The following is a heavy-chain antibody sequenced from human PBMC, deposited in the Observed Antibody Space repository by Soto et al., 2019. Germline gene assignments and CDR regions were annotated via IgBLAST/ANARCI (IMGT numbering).Heavy chain of an antibody. V-gene: IGHV3-21*01. CDR1: GFTFSSYS. Sequence: EVQLVESRGGLVKPGGSLRLSCAASGFTFSSYSMNWVRQAPGKGLEWVSSISSRSSYIYYADSVKGRFTISRDNAKNSLYLQMNSLRAEDTAVYYCASLVATGYWGQGTLVTVSS. J-gene: IGHJ4*02. CDR2: ISSRSSYI. CDR3: ASLVATGY. D-gene: IGHD5-12*01.